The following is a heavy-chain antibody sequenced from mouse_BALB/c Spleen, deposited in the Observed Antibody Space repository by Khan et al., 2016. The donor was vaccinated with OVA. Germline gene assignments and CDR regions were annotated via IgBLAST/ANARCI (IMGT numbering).Heavy chain of an antibody. CDR2: ISSTGST. CDR3: ARTLYYNYGYALDY. D-gene: IGHD2-4*01. J-gene: IGHJ4*01. CDR1: GYSITNDYA. Sequence: EVQLQESGPGLVKPSQSLSLTCTVTGYSITNDYAWNWIRQFPGNKLEWMGYISSTGSTSYNPSLKSRISITRDTSKNQFFLQLSSVTSEDTATDYCARTLYYNYGYALDYWGRGTTVTVSS. V-gene: IGHV3-2*02.